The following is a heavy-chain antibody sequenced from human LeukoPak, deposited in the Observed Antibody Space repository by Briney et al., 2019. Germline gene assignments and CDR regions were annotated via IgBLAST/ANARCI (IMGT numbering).Heavy chain of an antibody. V-gene: IGHV3-9*01. CDR1: GFTFDDYA. CDR3: ARDPTVYYYYMDV. J-gene: IGHJ6*03. D-gene: IGHD4-11*01. CDR2: ISWNSGSI. Sequence: GGSLRLSCAASGFTFDDYAMHWVRQAPGKGLEWVSGISWNSGSIGYADSVKGRFTISRDNAKNTLYLQMNSLRAEDTAVYYCARDPTVYYYYMDVWGKGTTVTVSS.